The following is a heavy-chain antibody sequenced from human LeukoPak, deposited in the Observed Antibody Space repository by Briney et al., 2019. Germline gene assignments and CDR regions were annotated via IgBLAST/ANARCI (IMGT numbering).Heavy chain of an antibody. CDR1: GFTLSNYW. D-gene: IGHD2-15*01. Sequence: ARSLRLSCAASGFTLSNYWMHWVRQAPGKGLVWVSHTNSDGSSTSYADSVKGRFTISRDNAKDTLYLEVNALRTEDTAVYYGARDGYCSGGKCYGSDYWGQGTLVTVSS. J-gene: IGHJ4*02. V-gene: IGHV3-74*01. CDR3: ARDGYCSGGKCYGSDY. CDR2: TNSDGSST.